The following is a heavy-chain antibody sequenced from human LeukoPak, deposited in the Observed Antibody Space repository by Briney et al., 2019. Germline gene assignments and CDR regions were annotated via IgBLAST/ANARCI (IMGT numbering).Heavy chain of an antibody. V-gene: IGHV5-51*01. J-gene: IGHJ4*02. D-gene: IGHD6-19*01. CDR3: ARQSSSGWSHFDY. Sequence: GESLKISCKGSGYSFTSYWIGWVRQMPGKGLEWMGIIYPGDSDSRYSPSFQGQATISADKSIRTAYLQLSSLKASDTAMYYCARQSSSGWSHFDYWGQGTLVTVSS. CDR1: GYSFTSYW. CDR2: IYPGDSDS.